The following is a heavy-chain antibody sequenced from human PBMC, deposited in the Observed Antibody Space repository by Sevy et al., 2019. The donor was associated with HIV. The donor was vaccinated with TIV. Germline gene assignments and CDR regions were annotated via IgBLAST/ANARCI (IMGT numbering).Heavy chain of an antibody. Sequence: ASVKVSCKASGYTFTDYFMHWVRQAPGQGLEWMGWINPNSGGPKYSQKFQGRITITRDTSISTAYMELSRLTSDDTAVYYCASPGGYRYGSLLDYWGQGTLVTVSS. V-gene: IGHV1-2*02. D-gene: IGHD5-18*01. CDR1: GYTFTDYF. CDR3: ASPGGYRYGSLLDY. J-gene: IGHJ4*02. CDR2: INPNSGGP.